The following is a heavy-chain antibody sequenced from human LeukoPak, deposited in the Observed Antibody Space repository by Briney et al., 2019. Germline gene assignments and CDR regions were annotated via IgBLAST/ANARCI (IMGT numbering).Heavy chain of an antibody. D-gene: IGHD5-12*01. V-gene: IGHV1-46*01. CDR3: ARYFGYSGYDPYGMDV. J-gene: IGHJ6*02. CDR2: INPSGGST. Sequence: AASVKVSCKASGYTFTSYYMHWVRQAPGQGLEWMGIINPSGGSTSYAQKFQGRVTMTRDTSTSTVYMELSSLRSEDTAVYYCARYFGYSGYDPYGMDVWGQGTTVTVSS. CDR1: GYTFTSYY.